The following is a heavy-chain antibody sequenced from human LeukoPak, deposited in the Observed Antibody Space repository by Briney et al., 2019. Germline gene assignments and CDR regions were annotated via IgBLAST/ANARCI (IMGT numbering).Heavy chain of an antibody. Sequence: SETLSLTCAVYGGSFSGYYWSWIRQSPGKGLEWIGEINHSGSTNYNPSLKSRITISVDTSKNHFSLKLTSVTAADTAVYYCARGRYGCYYYYYMHVWGKGTTVTVSS. CDR1: GGSFSGYY. V-gene: IGHV4-34*01. CDR2: INHSGST. CDR3: ARGRYGCYYYYYMHV. J-gene: IGHJ6*03. D-gene: IGHD3-16*02.